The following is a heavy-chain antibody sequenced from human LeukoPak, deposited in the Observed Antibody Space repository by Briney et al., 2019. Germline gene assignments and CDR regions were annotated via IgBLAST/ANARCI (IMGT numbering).Heavy chain of an antibody. CDR3: ARHVLFYYYYYVDV. J-gene: IGHJ6*03. CDR2: TYYNGNT. V-gene: IGHV4-59*08. CDR1: GGSISSYY. Sequence: SETLSLTCTVSGGSISSYYWSWIRQPPGKGLEWIGYTYYNGNTHYNPALESRVTISLDTSKNQFSLKVSSVTAADTAVYYCARHVLFYYYYYVDVWGKGTTVTVSS. D-gene: IGHD3-10*01.